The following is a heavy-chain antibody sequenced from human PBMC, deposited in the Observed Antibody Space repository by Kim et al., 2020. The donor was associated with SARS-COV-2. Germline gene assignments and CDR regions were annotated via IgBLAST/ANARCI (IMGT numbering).Heavy chain of an antibody. D-gene: IGHD4-17*01. CDR2: ISGSGGST. Sequence: GGSLRLSCAASGFTFSSYAMSWVRQAPGKGLEWVSAISGSGGSTYYADSVKGRFTISRDNSKNTLYLQMNSLRAEDTAVYYCAKDCRPYGDYVPTLCWWGQGTLVTVSS. CDR3: AKDCRPYGDYVPTLCW. J-gene: IGHJ4*02. CDR1: GFTFSSYA. V-gene: IGHV3-23*01.